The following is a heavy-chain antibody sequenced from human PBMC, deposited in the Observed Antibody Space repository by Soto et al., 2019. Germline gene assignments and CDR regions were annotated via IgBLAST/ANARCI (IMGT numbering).Heavy chain of an antibody. Sequence: GASVKVSCKASGYTFTSYAMHWVRQAPGQRLEWMGWINAGNGNTKYSQKFQGRVTITRDTSASTAYMELSSLRSEDTAVYHCARALRYYDSSGYYPWGQGTQVTVSS. CDR3: ARALRYYDSSGYYP. CDR1: GYTFTSYA. V-gene: IGHV1-3*01. J-gene: IGHJ5*02. CDR2: INAGNGNT. D-gene: IGHD3-22*01.